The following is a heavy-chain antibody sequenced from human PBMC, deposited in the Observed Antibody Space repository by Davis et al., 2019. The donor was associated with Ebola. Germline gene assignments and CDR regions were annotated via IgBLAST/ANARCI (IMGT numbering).Heavy chain of an antibody. Sequence: MPSETLSLTCTVSGGSVSSGSYYWSWIRQPPGKGLEWIGYIYYSGSTNYNPSLKSRVTISVDTSKNQFSLKLSSVTAADTAVYYCARDRWNGDYLFDYWGQGTLVTVSS. CDR1: GGSVSSGSYY. J-gene: IGHJ4*02. D-gene: IGHD4-17*01. V-gene: IGHV4-61*01. CDR2: IYYSGST. CDR3: ARDRWNGDYLFDY.